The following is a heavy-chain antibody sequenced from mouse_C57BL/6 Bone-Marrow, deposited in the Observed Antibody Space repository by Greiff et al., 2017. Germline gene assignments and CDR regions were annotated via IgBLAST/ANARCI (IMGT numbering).Heavy chain of an antibody. D-gene: IGHD1-1*01. CDR2: INPNNGGT. CDR3: ANGFYY. Sequence: VQLQQSGPELVKPGASVKISCKASGYTFTDYYMNWVKQSHGKSLEWIGDINPNNGGTSYNQKFKGKATLTVDKSSSTAYMELRSLTSEDSAVYYCANGFYYWGQGTTLTVSS. CDR1: GYTFTDYY. J-gene: IGHJ2*01. V-gene: IGHV1-26*01.